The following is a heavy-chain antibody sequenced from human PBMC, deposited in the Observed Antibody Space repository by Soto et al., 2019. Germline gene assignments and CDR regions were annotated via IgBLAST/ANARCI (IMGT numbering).Heavy chain of an antibody. V-gene: IGHV3-23*01. CDR3: AKMQGIVAAAKNFDF. CDR1: GFLFRNHA. CDR2: ISAGGNLI. Sequence: GGSLRISCAASGFLFRNHALSWVRQVPGKGLEWVSGISAGGNLIYYADSVRGRFTMSRDNPKNMLYLQMNSLRAEDTAVYFCAKMQGIVAAAKNFDFWGQGARVTVPS. J-gene: IGHJ4*02. D-gene: IGHD6-13*01.